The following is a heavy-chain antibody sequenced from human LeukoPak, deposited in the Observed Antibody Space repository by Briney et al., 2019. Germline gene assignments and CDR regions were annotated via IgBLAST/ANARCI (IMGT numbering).Heavy chain of an antibody. Sequence: LSLTCAVSGGSVSSGGHSWSWIRQPPGKGLEWMGYICQSESTYYNPSLKSRVTISVDRSKNQFSLKLSSVTAADTAVYYCAGGPAAAAVWGQGTLVTVSS. J-gene: IGHJ4*02. CDR3: AGGPAAAAV. V-gene: IGHV4-30-2*01. CDR1: GGSVSSGGHS. D-gene: IGHD6-13*01. CDR2: ICQSEST.